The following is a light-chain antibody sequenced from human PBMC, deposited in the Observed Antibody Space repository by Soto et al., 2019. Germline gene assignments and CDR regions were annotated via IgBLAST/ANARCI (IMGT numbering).Light chain of an antibody. CDR3: QQYGISLT. Sequence: EIVLTQSPGTLSLSPGERATLSCRASQSVSSDYLAWYQQKPGQAPRLLIYGASTRATGIPDRFSGSGSGTEFTLNISRLEPEDFAVYYCQQYGISLTFGGGTKVE. J-gene: IGKJ4*01. CDR2: GAS. CDR1: QSVSSDY. V-gene: IGKV3-20*01.